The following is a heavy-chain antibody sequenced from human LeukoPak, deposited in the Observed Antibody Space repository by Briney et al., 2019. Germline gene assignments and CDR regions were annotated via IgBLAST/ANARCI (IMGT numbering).Heavy chain of an antibody. CDR2: IYPGDSGT. CDR1: GYSFTSYW. Sequence: GESLKISCKGSGYSFTSYWIGWVRQMPGEGLEWMGIIYPGDSGTRYSPSFEGQVTVSADKSINTAYMEWSSLKASDTAVYYCARRANKDGYNYDYYDYWGQGTLVSVSS. CDR3: ARRANKDGYNYDYYDY. J-gene: IGHJ4*02. V-gene: IGHV5-51*01. D-gene: IGHD5-24*01.